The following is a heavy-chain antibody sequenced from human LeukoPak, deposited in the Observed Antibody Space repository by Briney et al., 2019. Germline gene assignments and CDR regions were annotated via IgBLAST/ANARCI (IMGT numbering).Heavy chain of an antibody. CDR3: ARLGYCTNGVCYGYDY. CDR1: GYTFTGYY. Sequence: ASVKVSCKASGYTFTGYYMRWVRQAPGQGLEWMGRINPNSGGTNYAQKFQGRVTMTRDTSISTAYMELSRLRSDDTAVYYCARLGYCTNGVCYGYDYWGQGTLVTVSS. J-gene: IGHJ4*02. V-gene: IGHV1-2*06. CDR2: INPNSGGT. D-gene: IGHD2-8*01.